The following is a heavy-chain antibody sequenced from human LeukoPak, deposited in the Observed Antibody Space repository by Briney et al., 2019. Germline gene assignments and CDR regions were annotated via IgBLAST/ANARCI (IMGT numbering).Heavy chain of an antibody. CDR2: IIPIFGTA. V-gene: IGHV1-69*05. D-gene: IGHD5-12*01. CDR1: GGTFSSYA. J-gene: IGHJ4*02. Sequence: RASVKVSCKASGGTFSSYAICWVRQAPGQGLEWMGRIIPIFGTANYAQKFQGRVTITTDESTSTAYMELSSLRSEDTAVYYCTVVATTYYFDYWGQGTLVTVSS. CDR3: TVVATTYYFDY.